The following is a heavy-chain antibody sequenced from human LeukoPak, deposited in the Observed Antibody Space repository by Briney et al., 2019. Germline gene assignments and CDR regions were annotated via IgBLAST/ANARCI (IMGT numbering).Heavy chain of an antibody. CDR3: ARDLRDIVVVPAATADTAEAGTLDY. D-gene: IGHD2-2*01. V-gene: IGHV1-18*01. Sequence: ASVKVSCKASGYTFTSYGISWVRQAPGQGLEWMGWISAYNGNTNYAQKLQGRVTMTTDTSTSTAYMELRSLRSDDTAVYYCARDLRDIVVVPAATADTAEAGTLDYWGQGTLVTVSS. CDR2: ISAYNGNT. CDR1: GYTFTSYG. J-gene: IGHJ4*02.